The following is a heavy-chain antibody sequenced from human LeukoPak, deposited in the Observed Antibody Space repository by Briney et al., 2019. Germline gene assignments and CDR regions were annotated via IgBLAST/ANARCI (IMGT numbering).Heavy chain of an antibody. CDR2: ISHIGRT. V-gene: IGHV4-59*11. CDR3: ARDLVTVTKGFDI. D-gene: IGHD4-17*01. CDR1: GDSFSSHY. Sequence: PSETLSLTCAVSGDSFSSHYWTWIRQSPGTGLEWIGYISHIGRTNYNPSLKSRVTISIDASKNQFSLKLRSVTAADTAVYYCARDLVTVTKGFDIWGQGTMVSVSS. J-gene: IGHJ3*02.